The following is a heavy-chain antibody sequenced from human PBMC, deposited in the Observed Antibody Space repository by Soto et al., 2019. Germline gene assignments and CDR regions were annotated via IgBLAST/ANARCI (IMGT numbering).Heavy chain of an antibody. Sequence: PGESLKISCKGSGYSFTSYWISWVRQMPGKGLEWMGRIDPSDSYTNYSPSFQGHVTISADKSISTAYLQWSSLKASDTAMYYCARWGITIFGVVPRSFDPWGQGTLVTVS. J-gene: IGHJ5*02. D-gene: IGHD3-3*01. V-gene: IGHV5-10-1*01. CDR2: IDPSDSYT. CDR1: GYSFTSYW. CDR3: ARWGITIFGVVPRSFDP.